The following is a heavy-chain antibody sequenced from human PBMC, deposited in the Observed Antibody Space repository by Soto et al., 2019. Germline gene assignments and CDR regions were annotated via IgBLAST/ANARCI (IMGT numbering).Heavy chain of an antibody. V-gene: IGHV4-31*03. CDR3: ARANPQTYYYVSSGYGGAWYFDL. D-gene: IGHD3-22*01. CDR1: GGSISSGGYY. J-gene: IGHJ2*01. Sequence: QVQLQESGPGLVKPSQTLSLTCTVSGGSISSGGYYWSWIRQHPGKGLEWIGYIYYSGSTYYNPSLKSRVTISVDTSKNQFSLKLSSVTAADTAVYYCARANPQTYYYVSSGYGGAWYFDLWGRGTLVTVSS. CDR2: IYYSGST.